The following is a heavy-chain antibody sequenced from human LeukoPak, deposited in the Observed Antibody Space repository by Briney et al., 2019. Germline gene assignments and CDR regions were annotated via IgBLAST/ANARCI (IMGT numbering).Heavy chain of an antibody. Sequence: SETLSLTCGVSGGSLSGYYLSCVRHSPEEGLEWLGELNHSGSTNYNPSLKSRVTISVDTAKKQISLKLNSVTAADTAVYYCARNSVPSFYSDTSGYFYYWGQGTLVTVSS. V-gene: IGHV4-34*01. CDR1: GGSLSGYY. J-gene: IGHJ4*02. CDR2: LNHSGST. CDR3: ARNSVPSFYSDTSGYFYY. D-gene: IGHD3-22*01.